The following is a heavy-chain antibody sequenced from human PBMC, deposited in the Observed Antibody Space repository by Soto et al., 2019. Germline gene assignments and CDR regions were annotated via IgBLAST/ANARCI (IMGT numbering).Heavy chain of an antibody. Sequence: QVQLQQWGAGLLKPSETLSLTCAVYGGSFSGYYWSWIRQPPGKGLEWIGEINHSGSTNYNPSLKSRVTISVDTSKNQFSLKLSSVTAADTAVYYCARAPPIYDFWSGYYGGYYFDYWGQGTLVTVSS. D-gene: IGHD3-3*01. CDR2: INHSGST. J-gene: IGHJ4*02. V-gene: IGHV4-34*01. CDR1: GGSFSGYY. CDR3: ARAPPIYDFWSGYYGGYYFDY.